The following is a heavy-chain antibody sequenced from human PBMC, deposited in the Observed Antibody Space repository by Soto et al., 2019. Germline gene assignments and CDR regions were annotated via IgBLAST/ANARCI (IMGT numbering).Heavy chain of an antibody. D-gene: IGHD2-2*01. CDR3: ARGGAYIVVVPAAIRDYYYYMDV. Sequence: QVQLQQWGAGLLKPSETLSLTCAVYGGSFSGYYWSWIRQPPGKGLEWIGEINHSGSTNYNPSLKSRVTISVDTSKIQFSLKLSSVTAADTAVYYCARGGAYIVVVPAAIRDYYYYMDVWGKGTTVTVSS. CDR1: GGSFSGYY. J-gene: IGHJ6*03. V-gene: IGHV4-34*01. CDR2: INHSGST.